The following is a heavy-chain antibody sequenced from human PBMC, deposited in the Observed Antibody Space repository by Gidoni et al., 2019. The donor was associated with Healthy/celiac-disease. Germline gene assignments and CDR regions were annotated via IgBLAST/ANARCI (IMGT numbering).Heavy chain of an antibody. CDR3: ARAQYYYDSSGYRGAFDI. V-gene: IGHV4-31*03. CDR2: IYYSGST. CDR1: GGSISRGGYY. J-gene: IGHJ3*02. D-gene: IGHD3-22*01. Sequence: HVQLQESGPGLVKPSQTLSLPCTVSGGSISRGGYYWSWIRQNPGKGLEWIGYIYYSGSTYYNPSLKSRVTISVDTSKNQFSLKLSSVTAADTAVYYCARAQYYYDSSGYRGAFDIWGQGTMVTVSS.